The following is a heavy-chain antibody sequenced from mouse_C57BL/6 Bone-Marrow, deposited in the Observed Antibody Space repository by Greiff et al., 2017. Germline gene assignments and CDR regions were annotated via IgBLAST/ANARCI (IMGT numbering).Heavy chain of an antibody. Sequence: VKLVESGAELARPGASVKLSCKASGYTFTSYGISWVQQRTGQGLEWIGEISPRSGNTYYTEKFKGKATLTAAKSSSTAYMELRSLTSEDSAVDFCARQGYYGNFFAYWGQGTLVTVAA. V-gene: IGHV1-81*01. J-gene: IGHJ3*01. CDR3: ARQGYYGNFFAY. D-gene: IGHD2-1*01. CDR1: GYTFTSYG. CDR2: ISPRSGNT.